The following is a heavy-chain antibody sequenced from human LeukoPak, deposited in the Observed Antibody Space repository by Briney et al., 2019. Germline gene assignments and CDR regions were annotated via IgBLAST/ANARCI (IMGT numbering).Heavy chain of an antibody. CDR2: IKQDGSEK. Sequence: PGGSLRLSCAASGFTFSTYWMSWVRQAPGKGLEWVANIKQDGSEKYYVDSVKGRFAVSRDNAKNSLSLQMNILRVEDTAVYYCARGVSWTFDSWGRGALVTVSS. CDR3: ARGVSWTFDS. CDR1: GFTFSTYW. J-gene: IGHJ4*02. D-gene: IGHD6-13*01. V-gene: IGHV3-7*04.